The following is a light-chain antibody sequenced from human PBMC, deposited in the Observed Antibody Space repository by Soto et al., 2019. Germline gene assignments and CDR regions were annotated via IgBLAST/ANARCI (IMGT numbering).Light chain of an antibody. CDR3: CSYAGSFVV. V-gene: IGLV2-11*01. CDR1: SSDVGGYNS. CDR2: DVS. J-gene: IGLJ2*01. Sequence: QSALTQPRSVSGSPGQSVTISCTGTSSDVGGYNSVSWYQQHPGKAPKLMIFDVSKRPSGVPDRFSGSKSGNTASLTISGLQAEDEVDYYCCSYAGSFVVFGGGTKLTVL.